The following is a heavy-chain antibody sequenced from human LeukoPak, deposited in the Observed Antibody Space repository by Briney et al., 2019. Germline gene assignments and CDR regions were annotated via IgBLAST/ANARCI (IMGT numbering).Heavy chain of an antibody. D-gene: IGHD2-15*01. J-gene: IGHJ4*02. Sequence: SETLSLTCTVSGDSISTYYWSWVRQSPGKGLEWIAYIYYRGTTNYNPSLKSRVTISADTSKTQFSLILSSVTAADTAVYYCVSSSPRYCTGGTCYSSRGFDYWGQGALVTVSS. CDR3: VSSSPRYCTGGTCYSSRGFDY. CDR2: IYYRGTT. V-gene: IGHV4-59*01. CDR1: GDSISTYY.